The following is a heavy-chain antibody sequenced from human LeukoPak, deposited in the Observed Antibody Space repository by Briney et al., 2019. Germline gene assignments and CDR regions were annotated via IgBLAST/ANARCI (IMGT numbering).Heavy chain of an antibody. CDR2: INPGGGAT. CDR1: GYTFTNNY. J-gene: IGHJ4*02. D-gene: IGHD4-23*01. V-gene: IGHV1-46*01. CDR3: ARGSFDGGNWALDY. Sequence: ASVKVSCKASGYTFTNNYMHWVRQAPGQGLEWMGIINPGGGATSYAQKFQGRVTMTRDTSTSTVYMELSSLRSGDTAVYYCARGSFDGGNWALDYWGQGTLVTVSS.